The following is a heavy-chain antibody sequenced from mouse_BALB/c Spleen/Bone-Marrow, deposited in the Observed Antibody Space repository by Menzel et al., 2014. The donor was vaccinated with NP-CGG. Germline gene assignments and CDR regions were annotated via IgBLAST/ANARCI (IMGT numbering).Heavy chain of an antibody. Sequence: GSELVRPGASVKLPCKASGYTFTSYWMHWVKQRHGQGLEWIGNIYPGSGSTNYDEKFKSKGTLTVDTSSSTAYMHLSSLTSEDSAVYYCTRGYYPYYYAMDYWGQGTSVTVSS. D-gene: IGHD2-3*01. CDR2: IYPGSGST. V-gene: IGHV1S22*01. J-gene: IGHJ4*01. CDR1: GYTFTSYW. CDR3: TRGYYPYYYAMDY.